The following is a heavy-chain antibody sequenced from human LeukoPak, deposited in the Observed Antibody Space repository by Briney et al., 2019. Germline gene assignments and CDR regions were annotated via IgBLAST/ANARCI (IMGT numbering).Heavy chain of an antibody. CDR2: ISAYNGNT. D-gene: IGHD3-9*01. V-gene: IGHV1-18*01. Sequence: ASVKVSCKASGYTFTSYGISWVRQAPGQGLEWMGWISAYNGNTNHAQKLQGRVTMTTDTSTSTAYMELRSLRSDDTAVYYCARDRGYDILTGYPRSGYYGMDVWGQGTTVTVSS. CDR3: ARDRGYDILTGYPRSGYYGMDV. CDR1: GYTFTSYG. J-gene: IGHJ6*02.